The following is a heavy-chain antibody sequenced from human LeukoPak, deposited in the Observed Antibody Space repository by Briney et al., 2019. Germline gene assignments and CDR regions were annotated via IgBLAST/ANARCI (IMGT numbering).Heavy chain of an antibody. D-gene: IGHD4/OR15-4a*01. J-gene: IGHJ4*02. CDR3: AKDELFLGDYGPLYSFDY. CDR2: IYYDGSNK. V-gene: IGHV3-33*06. CDR1: GFTFSNYA. Sequence: PGRSLRLSCTASGFTFSNYAMHWVRQAPGKGLEWVAVIYYDGSNKYYADSVKGRFTISRDNSKNTLYLQMNSLRAEDTAVYCCAKDELFLGDYGPLYSFDYWGQGTLVTVSS.